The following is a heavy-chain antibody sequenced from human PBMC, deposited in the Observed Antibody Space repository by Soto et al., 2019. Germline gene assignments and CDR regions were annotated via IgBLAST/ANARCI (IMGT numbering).Heavy chain of an antibody. Sequence: EVQLVESGGGLVQPGGSLRLSCAASGFTFSGSDMNWVRHTRGKGLEWVSGIGTGGDTYYADSVRGRFTISREHAKGSLYLQMSSLRVEDTAVYYCVRETGFTTTSDAFNIWGQGTMVTVSS. CDR2: IGTGGDT. CDR3: VRETGFTTTSDAFNI. CDR1: GFTFSGSD. J-gene: IGHJ3*02. V-gene: IGHV3-13*01. D-gene: IGHD1-1*01.